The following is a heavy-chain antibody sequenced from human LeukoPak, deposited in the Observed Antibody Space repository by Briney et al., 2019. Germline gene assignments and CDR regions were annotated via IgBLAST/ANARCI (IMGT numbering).Heavy chain of an antibody. CDR1: GFTFSSYS. CDR2: ISSSSSYI. J-gene: IGHJ4*02. V-gene: IGHV3-21*04. D-gene: IGHD3-22*01. CDR3: ARGRYYYDSSGYYRFDY. Sequence: GGSLRLSCAASGFTFSSYSMNWVRQAPGKGLEWVSSISSSSSYIYYADSVKGRFTISRDNAKNSLYLQMNSLRAEDTAVYYCARGRYYYDSSGYYRFDYWGQGTLVTVSS.